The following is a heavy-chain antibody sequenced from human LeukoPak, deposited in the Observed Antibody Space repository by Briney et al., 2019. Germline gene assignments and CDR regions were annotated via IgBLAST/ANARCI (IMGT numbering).Heavy chain of an antibody. D-gene: IGHD5-18*01. J-gene: IGHJ6*03. CDR1: GYTFTSYD. CDR2: IIPIFGTA. CDR3: ARGPTRYSYGLAYYYYYMDV. V-gene: IGHV1-69*13. Sequence: ASVKVSCKASGYTFTSYDINWVRQATGQGLEWMGGIIPIFGTANYAQKFQGRVTITADESTSTAYMELSSLRSEDTAVYYCARGPTRYSYGLAYYYYYMDVWGKGTTVTISS.